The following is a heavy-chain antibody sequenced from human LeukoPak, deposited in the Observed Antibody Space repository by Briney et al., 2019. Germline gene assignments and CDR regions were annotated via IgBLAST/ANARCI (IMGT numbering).Heavy chain of an antibody. V-gene: IGHV4-59*01. CDR3: ARESHIVVVTANFFFDY. D-gene: IGHD2-21*02. CDR2: IYYSGST. CDR1: GGSISSYY. J-gene: IGHJ4*02. Sequence: PSETLSLTCTVSGGSISSYYWSWIRQPPGKGLEWIGYIYYSGSTNYNPSLKSRVTISVDTSKNQFSLKLSSVTAADTAVYYCARESHIVVVTANFFFDYWGQGTLVTVSS.